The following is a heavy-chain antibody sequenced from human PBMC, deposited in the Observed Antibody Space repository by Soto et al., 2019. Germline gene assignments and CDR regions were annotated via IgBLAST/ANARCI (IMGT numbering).Heavy chain of an antibody. J-gene: IGHJ6*02. CDR1: GFTFSSYS. CDR2: ISSSSSTI. D-gene: IGHD6-6*01. Sequence: GGSLRLSCAASGFTFSSYSMNWVRQAPGKGLEWVSYISSSSSTIYYADSVKGRFTISRDNAKNSLYLQMNSLRDEDTAVYYCAREPFSSSPFIYYYYGMDVWGQGTTVTVSS. V-gene: IGHV3-48*02. CDR3: AREPFSSSPFIYYYYGMDV.